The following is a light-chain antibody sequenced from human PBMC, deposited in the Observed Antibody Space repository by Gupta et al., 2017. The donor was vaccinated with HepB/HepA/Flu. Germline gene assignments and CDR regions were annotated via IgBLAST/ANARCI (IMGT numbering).Light chain of an antibody. V-gene: IGKV1-39*01. CDR3: RQRYSLPVT. CDR2: GAS. Sequence: DIQMTQSPSSLSASVGDRVTISCRASQNIVTYLIWYQQIPGKAPKLLIYGASSLQTGVPSRFSGSRSGRAFTLTIISRLPEDFATYYCRQRYSLPVTFGEGTKMEIK. J-gene: IGKJ2*01. CDR1: QNIVTY.